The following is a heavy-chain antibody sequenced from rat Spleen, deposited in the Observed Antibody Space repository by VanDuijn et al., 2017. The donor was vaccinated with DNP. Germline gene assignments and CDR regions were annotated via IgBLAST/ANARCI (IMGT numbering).Heavy chain of an antibody. Sequence: QVQLKESGPGLMQPSQTLSLTCTVSGFSLTTYGLSWVRQPPGKGRAGIAEISSGGSTYYNSALKSRLSISRDTSKSQVFLKMNSLQTEDTAIYFCARGGDLYWGQGVMVTVSS. CDR2: ISSGGST. V-gene: IGHV2S8*01. CDR1: GFSLTTYG. J-gene: IGHJ2*01. CDR3: ARGGDLY.